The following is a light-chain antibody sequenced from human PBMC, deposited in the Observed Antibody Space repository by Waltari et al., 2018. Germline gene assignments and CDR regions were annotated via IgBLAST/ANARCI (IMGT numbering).Light chain of an antibody. CDR2: WAS. CDR1: QSVLYSSNNKNY. V-gene: IGKV4-1*01. Sequence: DIVMTQSPDSLAVSLGERATINCKSTQSVLYSSNNKNYLAWYQQKPGQPPKLLIYWASTRESGVPDRFSSSGSGTDFTLTISSLQAEDVAVYYCQQLGTFGQGTKLEIK. J-gene: IGKJ2*01. CDR3: QQLGT.